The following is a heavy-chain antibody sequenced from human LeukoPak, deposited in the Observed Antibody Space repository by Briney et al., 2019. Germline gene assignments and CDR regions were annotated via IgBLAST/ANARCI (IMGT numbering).Heavy chain of an antibody. D-gene: IGHD4-17*01. CDR3: AREERMTTVASDAFDI. CDR1: GYTFTSYD. CDR2: MNPNSGNT. Sequence: ASVKVSCKASGYTFTSYDINWVRQATGQGLEWMGWMNPNSGNTGYAQKFQGRVTMTRNTSISTAYMELSSLRSEDTAVYYCAREERMTTVASDAFDIWGQGTTVTVSS. J-gene: IGHJ3*02. V-gene: IGHV1-8*01.